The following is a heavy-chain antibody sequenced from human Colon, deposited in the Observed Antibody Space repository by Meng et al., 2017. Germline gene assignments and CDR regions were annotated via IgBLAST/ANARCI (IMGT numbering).Heavy chain of an antibody. Sequence: QLVASGGGFIQPGGCWVLASAASGCDFPSYAMSWVRQVPGKGLEWVASIIGSDDSTYSADSVKGRFTISREKSKNTLYLQMNSLRAEDTAVYFCARGGAYVAAAANYWGQGTLVTVSS. D-gene: IGHD6-13*01. CDR1: GCDFPSYA. CDR3: ARGGAYVAAAANY. J-gene: IGHJ4*02. V-gene: IGHV3-23*04. CDR2: IIGSDDST.